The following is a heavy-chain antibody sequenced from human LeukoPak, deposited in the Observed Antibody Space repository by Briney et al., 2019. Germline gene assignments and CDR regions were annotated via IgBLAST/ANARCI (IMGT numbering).Heavy chain of an antibody. CDR2: ISGSSGII. V-gene: IGHV3-48*01. Sequence: GGSLRLSCAASGFTFNTYTMNWVRQAPGKGLEWVSYISGSSGIIDYADSVRGRFTISRDNAKNSLYLQMNSLRAEDTAVYYCARLHGHYYYGMDVWGQGTTVTVSS. J-gene: IGHJ6*02. CDR1: GFTFNTYT. CDR3: ARLHGHYYYGMDV.